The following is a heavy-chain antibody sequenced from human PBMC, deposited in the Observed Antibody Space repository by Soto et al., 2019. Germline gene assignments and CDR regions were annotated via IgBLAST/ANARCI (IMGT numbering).Heavy chain of an antibody. CDR2: IYPADSDT. Sequence: ISCQGFGYTFSTYWIGWVRQRPGQGRKRRGAIYPADSDTRNTPSFEGDVTFSADKTLSTAYLQWKSLRDTSTARYNSTRRRAWNDAFDFWGQGVLVT. D-gene: IGHD1-1*01. V-gene: IGHV5-51*01. CDR3: TRRRAWNDAFDF. CDR1: GYTFSTYW. J-gene: IGHJ4*02.